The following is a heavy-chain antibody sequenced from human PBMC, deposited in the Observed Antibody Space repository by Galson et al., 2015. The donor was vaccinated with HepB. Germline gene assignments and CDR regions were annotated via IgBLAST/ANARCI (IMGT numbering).Heavy chain of an antibody. Sequence: SLRLSCAASGFTFDDYAMHWVRQVPGKGLEWVSGMNWDSAGIDYADSVKGRFTISRDNAKNSLYLQMDSLRVENTAFYYCAKDRRGSTVTNGPFFQYWGQGVLVTVSS. CDR2: MNWDSAGI. CDR3: AKDRRGSTVTNGPFFQY. CDR1: GFTFDDYA. D-gene: IGHD4-17*01. V-gene: IGHV3-9*01. J-gene: IGHJ4*02.